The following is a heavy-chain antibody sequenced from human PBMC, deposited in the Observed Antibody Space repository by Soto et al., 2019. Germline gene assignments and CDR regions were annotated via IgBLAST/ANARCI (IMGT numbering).Heavy chain of an antibody. D-gene: IGHD3-22*01. CDR2: TYYSGGT. V-gene: IGHV4-30-2*01. CDR3: ARDSRSGYDLEY. J-gene: IGHJ4*02. CDR1: GDSMSSGGYS. Sequence: QLQLQESGSGLVKPSQTLSLTCAVSGDSMSSGGYSWNWIRQPPGKGLEWIGNTYYSGGTDYNPSLKTRVTITVDRSNNQFSLNLRSVTAADTAVYYCARDSRSGYDLEYWGQGTLVTVSS.